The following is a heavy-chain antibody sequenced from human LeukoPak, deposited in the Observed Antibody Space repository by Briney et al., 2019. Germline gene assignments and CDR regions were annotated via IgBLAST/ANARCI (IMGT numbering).Heavy chain of an antibody. CDR3: ARDRDSSGYYYFDY. J-gene: IGHJ4*02. CDR1: GGSISSYY. CDR2: IYYSGSS. V-gene: IGHV4-59*01. Sequence: PSETLSLTCTVSGGSISSYYWSWIRQPPGKGLEWIGYIYYSGSSNYSPSLKSRVTISVDTSKNQFSLKLSSVTAADTAVYYCARDRDSSGYYYFDYWGQGTLVTVSS. D-gene: IGHD3-22*01.